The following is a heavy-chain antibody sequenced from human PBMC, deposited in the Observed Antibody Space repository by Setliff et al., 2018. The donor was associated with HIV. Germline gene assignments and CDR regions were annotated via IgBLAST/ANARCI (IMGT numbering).Heavy chain of an antibody. D-gene: IGHD2-21*01. J-gene: IGHJ6*02. CDR1: GFTFSNAW. CDR3: ATDNGPSYSMDI. Sequence: PGGSLRLSCAASGFTFSNAWMSWVRQAPGKGLEWVGRIKSKTDGGTTDYAAPVKGRFTISRDDSKNTLYLQMNSLKTDDTGVYFCATDNGPSYSMDIWGQGTTVTVSS. V-gene: IGHV3-15*01. CDR2: IKSKTDGGTT.